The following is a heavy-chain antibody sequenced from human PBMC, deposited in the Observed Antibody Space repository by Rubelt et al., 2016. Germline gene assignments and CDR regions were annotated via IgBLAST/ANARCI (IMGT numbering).Heavy chain of an antibody. D-gene: IGHD3-22*01. CDR3: ARGTNYYDGSGSIDY. Sequence: GESLRLSCAASGFTFRSYAMNWVREAPGKGLEWVSAIGGSDERTYNADSVKGRFTISKDNSKNTVYMQMNSLGAEDAAVYYFARGTNYYDGSGSIDYWGQGTLVTVSS. CDR2: IGGSDERT. V-gene: IGHV3-23*01. CDR1: GFTFRSYA. J-gene: IGHJ4*02.